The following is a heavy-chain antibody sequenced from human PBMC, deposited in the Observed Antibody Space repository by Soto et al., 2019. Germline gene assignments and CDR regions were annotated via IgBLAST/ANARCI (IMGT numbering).Heavy chain of an antibody. J-gene: IGHJ4*02. CDR3: ARDVLQGIVGATRYFDL. D-gene: IGHD1-26*01. CDR2: IYYSGNT. V-gene: IGHV4-61*01. Sequence: SETLSLTCTVSGGSVSSGSFYWSWIRQPPGKGLEWIGCIYYSGNTYYNPSLKSRVTISVDTSKNRFSLKLNSVPAADTAVYYCARDVLQGIVGATRYFDLWGQGTLVTVSS. CDR1: GGSVSSGSFY.